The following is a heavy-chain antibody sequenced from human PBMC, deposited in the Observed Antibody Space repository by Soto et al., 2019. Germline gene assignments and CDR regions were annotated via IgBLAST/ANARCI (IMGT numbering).Heavy chain of an antibody. D-gene: IGHD1-26*01. CDR1: GFTFSDYT. V-gene: IGHV3-23*03. CDR3: AGKTGGYVGY. J-gene: IGHJ4*02. Sequence: EVQLLQSGGGLVQPGGSLTLSCAASGFTFSDYTMTWVRQAPGKVLEWVSVILSDYNRYYADSVRGRFTISRDNSKNTLSVEMNGLCAEDRAVYFCAGKTGGYVGYWGQGALVTVSS. CDR2: ILSDYNR.